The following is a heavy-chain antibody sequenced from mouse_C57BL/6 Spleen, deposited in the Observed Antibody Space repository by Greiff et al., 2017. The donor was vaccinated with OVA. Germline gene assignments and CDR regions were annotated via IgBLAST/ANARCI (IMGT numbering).Heavy chain of an antibody. J-gene: IGHJ3*01. CDR1: GYTFTDYE. CDR2: IDPETGGT. D-gene: IGHD2-1*01. V-gene: IGHV1-15*01. CDR3: TRGDLLYPFAY. Sequence: QVQLQQSGAELVRPGASVTLSCKASGYTFTDYEMHWVKQTPVHGLEWIGAIDPETGGTAYNQKFKGKAILTADKSSSTAYMELRSLTSEDSAVYYCTRGDLLYPFAYWGQGTLVTVSA.